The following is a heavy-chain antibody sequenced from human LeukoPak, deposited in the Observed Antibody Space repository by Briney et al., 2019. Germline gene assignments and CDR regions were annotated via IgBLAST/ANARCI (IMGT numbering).Heavy chain of an antibody. J-gene: IGHJ6*02. CDR3: ARDTGAVAGPYYYYYYGMDV. CDR1: GGSISSYY. V-gene: IGHV4-59*01. CDR2: IYYSGST. Sequence: SETLSLTCTVSGGSISSYYWSWIRKPPGKGLEWIGYIYYSGSTNYNPSLKSRVTISVDTSKNQFSLKLSSVTAADTAVYYCARDTGAVAGPYYYYYYGMDVWGQGTTVTVSS. D-gene: IGHD6-19*01.